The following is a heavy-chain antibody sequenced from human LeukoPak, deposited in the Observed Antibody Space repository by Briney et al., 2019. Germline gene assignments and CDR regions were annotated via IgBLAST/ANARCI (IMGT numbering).Heavy chain of an antibody. V-gene: IGHV4-4*09. CDR2: IFSGGST. CDR3: ARGRGPLRVEFGD. D-gene: IGHD3-16*01. CDR1: GGSLSSHY. Sequence: SETLSLTCNVSGGSLSSHYCSWIRQAPGKGLEWIGFIFSGGSTNYNPSLKSRVSISMDTSQNQFPLRLTSVTAADTAVYYCARGRGPLRVEFGDWGQGALVTVSS. J-gene: IGHJ4*02.